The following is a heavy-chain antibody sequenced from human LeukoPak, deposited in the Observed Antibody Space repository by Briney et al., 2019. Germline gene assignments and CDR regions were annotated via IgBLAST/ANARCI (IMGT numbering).Heavy chain of an antibody. Sequence: PGGSLRLSCAASGFTFSSYWMHWVRQAPGKGLVWVSRIKTDGSITNYADSVKGRFTISRDNSKNTLFLQMNSLRADDTAVYYCATPGQWPVCFDYWGPGTLVTVSS. D-gene: IGHD6-19*01. CDR1: GFTFSSYW. CDR3: ATPGQWPVCFDY. J-gene: IGHJ4*02. CDR2: IKTDGSIT. V-gene: IGHV3-74*01.